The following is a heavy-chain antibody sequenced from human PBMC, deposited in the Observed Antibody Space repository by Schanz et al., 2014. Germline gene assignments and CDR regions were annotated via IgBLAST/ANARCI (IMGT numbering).Heavy chain of an antibody. D-gene: IGHD2-8*02. CDR2: TKAGGRDI. CDR1: GFTFSYYS. V-gene: IGHV3-48*04. Sequence: EVQLLESGGGLVQPGGSLRLSCAASGFTFSYYSLNWVRQAPGKGLEWLSYTKAGGRDIHYADSVKGRFTISRDNAKNSLYLQLNSLTAEDTAVYHCARDSRYCTGVDCKGDAFDLWGQGTLVTVSS. CDR3: ARDSRYCTGVDCKGDAFDL. J-gene: IGHJ3*01.